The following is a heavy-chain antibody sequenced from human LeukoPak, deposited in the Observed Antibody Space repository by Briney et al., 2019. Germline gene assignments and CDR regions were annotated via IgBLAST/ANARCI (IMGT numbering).Heavy chain of an antibody. CDR1: GFTFSSYG. V-gene: IGHV3-30*18. CDR3: AKDGVTAIEGYFDY. CDR2: ISYDGSNK. Sequence: GGSLRLSCVASGFTFSSYGMHWVRQAPGKGLEWVAVISYDGSNKYYADSVKGRFTISRDNSKNTLYLQMNSLRAEDTAVYYCAKDGVTAIEGYFDYWGQGTLVTVSS. J-gene: IGHJ4*02. D-gene: IGHD2-21*02.